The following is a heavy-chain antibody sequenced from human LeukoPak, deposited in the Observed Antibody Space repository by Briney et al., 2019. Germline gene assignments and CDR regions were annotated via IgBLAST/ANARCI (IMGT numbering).Heavy chain of an antibody. D-gene: IGHD6-13*01. V-gene: IGHV3-48*02. Sequence: PGGSLRLSCAASGFTFSSYSMNWVRQAPGKGLEWVSYISSSSSTIYYEDSVKGRFTISRDNAKNSLHLQMNSLRDEDTAVYYCARDSEAAAGTDGAFDVWGQGTMVTVSS. CDR1: GFTFSSYS. CDR3: ARDSEAAAGTDGAFDV. CDR2: ISSSSSTI. J-gene: IGHJ3*01.